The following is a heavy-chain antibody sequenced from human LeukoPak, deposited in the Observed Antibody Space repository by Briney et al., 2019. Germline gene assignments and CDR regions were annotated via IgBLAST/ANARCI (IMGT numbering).Heavy chain of an antibody. D-gene: IGHD2-21*02. CDR1: GFTLSGYW. CDR2: MNSDGTTT. Sequence: GGSLRLSCAASGFTLSGYWMHWVRQAPGKGLVRVSRMNSDGTTTTYADSVRGRFTISRDNAKNTLYLQMNSLRAEDTAVYYCARYVVTSACFDSWGQGTLVTVSS. J-gene: IGHJ4*02. V-gene: IGHV3-74*01. CDR3: ARYVVTSACFDS.